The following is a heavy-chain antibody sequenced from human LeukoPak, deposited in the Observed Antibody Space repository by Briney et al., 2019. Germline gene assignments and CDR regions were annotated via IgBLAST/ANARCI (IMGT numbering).Heavy chain of an antibody. CDR2: ISWNSGSI. V-gene: IGHV3-9*01. CDR3: AKDKEPRWTYDSSGYYTHWRSAFDI. Sequence: GRSLRLSCAASGITFDDYAMHWVRQAPGKGLEWVSGISWNSGSIGYADSVKGRFTISRDNAKNSLYLQMNSLRAEDTALYYCAKDKEPRWTYDSSGYYTHWRSAFDIWGQGTMVTVSS. J-gene: IGHJ3*02. D-gene: IGHD3-22*01. CDR1: GITFDDYA.